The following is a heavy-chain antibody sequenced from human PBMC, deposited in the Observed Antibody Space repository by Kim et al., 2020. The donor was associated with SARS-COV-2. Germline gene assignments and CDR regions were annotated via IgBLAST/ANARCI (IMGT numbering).Heavy chain of an antibody. CDR1: GFTFGDYA. Sequence: GGSLRLSCTASGFTFGDYAMSWVRQAPGKGLEWVGFIRSKAYGGTTEYAASVKGRFTISRDDSKSIAYLQMNSLKTEDTAVYYCTREGAVVTDYWGQGTLVTVSS. CDR3: TREGAVVTDY. D-gene: IGHD2-15*01. CDR2: IRSKAYGGTT. J-gene: IGHJ4*02. V-gene: IGHV3-49*04.